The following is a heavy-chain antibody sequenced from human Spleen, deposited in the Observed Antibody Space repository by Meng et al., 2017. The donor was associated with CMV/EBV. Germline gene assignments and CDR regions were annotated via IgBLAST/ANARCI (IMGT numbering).Heavy chain of an antibody. J-gene: IGHJ6*02. CDR1: GGSFSGYY. Sequence: SETLSLTCAVYGGSFSGYYWSWIRQPPGKGLEWIGEINHSGSTNYNPSLKSRVTISVDTSKNQFSLKLSSVTAADTAVYYCARGLGASGWYLNYYYYYGMDVWGQGTTVTV. D-gene: IGHD6-19*01. V-gene: IGHV4-34*01. CDR3: ARGLGASGWYLNYYYYYGMDV. CDR2: INHSGST.